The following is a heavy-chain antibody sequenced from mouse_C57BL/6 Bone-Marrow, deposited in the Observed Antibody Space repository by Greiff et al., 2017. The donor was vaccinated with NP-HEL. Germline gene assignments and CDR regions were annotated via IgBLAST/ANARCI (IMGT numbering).Heavy chain of an antibody. CDR1: GFTFSNYW. V-gene: IGHV6-3*01. Sequence: EVQRVESGGGLVQPGGSMKLSCVASGFTFSNYWMNWVRQSPEKGLEWVAQIRLKSDNYATHYAESVKGRFTISRDDSKSSVYLQMNNLRAEDTGIYYCTYYGKGYWYFDVWGTGTTVTVSS. J-gene: IGHJ1*03. D-gene: IGHD1-1*01. CDR2: IRLKSDNYAT. CDR3: TYYGKGYWYFDV.